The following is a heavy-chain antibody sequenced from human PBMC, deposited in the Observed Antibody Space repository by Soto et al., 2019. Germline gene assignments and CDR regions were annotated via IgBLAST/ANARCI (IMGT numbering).Heavy chain of an antibody. CDR1: GGSISSGGYY. V-gene: IGHV4-31*03. Sequence: QVQLQESGPGLVKPSQTLSLTCTVSGGSISSGGYYWSWIRQHPGKGLEWIGYIYYSGRTNYNPSLKSRVTXSXDXXKNQFSLKLNSVTAADTAVYYCARVFSDRSSFFDPWGQGTLVTVSS. D-gene: IGHD6-13*01. CDR3: ARVFSDRSSFFDP. CDR2: IYYSGRT. J-gene: IGHJ5*02.